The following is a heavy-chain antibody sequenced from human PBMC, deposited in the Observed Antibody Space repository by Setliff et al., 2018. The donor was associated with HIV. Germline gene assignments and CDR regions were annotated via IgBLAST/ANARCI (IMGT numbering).Heavy chain of an antibody. D-gene: IGHD3-22*01. V-gene: IGHV4-38-2*02. CDR3: AREDFYDSSGYRPLGYFDY. J-gene: IGHJ4*02. CDR1: GYSVSSGYY. Sequence: NPSETLSLTCAVSGYSVSSGYYWGWIRQPPGKGLEWIGSMFHSGSTYYNPSLKSRVTMSGDTSKNQFSLKLSSVTAADTAVYYCAREDFYDSSGYRPLGYFDYWGQGTLVTVSS. CDR2: MFHSGST.